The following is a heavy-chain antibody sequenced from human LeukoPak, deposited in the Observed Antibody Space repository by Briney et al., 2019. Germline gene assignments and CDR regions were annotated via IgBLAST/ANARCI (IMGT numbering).Heavy chain of an antibody. Sequence: SETLSLTCTVSGDSISGYYYTWIRQPTEKDLEWIGYVHDTGSTNYNPSLKSRVTISLDTSMKQFSLNLRSVTAADAAVYFCVYGPNHYYFDHWGQGTLVIVSS. CDR3: VYGPNHYYFDH. J-gene: IGHJ4*02. CDR2: VHDTGST. V-gene: IGHV4-59*01. D-gene: IGHD3-16*01. CDR1: GDSISGYY.